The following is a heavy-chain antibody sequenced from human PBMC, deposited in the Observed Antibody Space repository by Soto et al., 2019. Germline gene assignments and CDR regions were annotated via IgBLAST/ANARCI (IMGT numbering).Heavy chain of an antibody. V-gene: IGHV3-23*01. Sequence: PGGSLRLSCAASGFTFSSYAMSWVRQAPGKGLEWVSAISGSGGSTYFANSVKGRFTISRDISKNTLYLQMNSLRAEDTALYYCATGRIGTTAGYGFDIRGQGTMVTVSS. CDR3: ATGRIGTTAGYGFDI. CDR2: ISGSGGST. J-gene: IGHJ3*02. CDR1: GFTFSSYA. D-gene: IGHD5-18*01.